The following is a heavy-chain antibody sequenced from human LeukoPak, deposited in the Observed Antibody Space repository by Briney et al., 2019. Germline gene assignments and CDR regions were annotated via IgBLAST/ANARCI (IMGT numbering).Heavy chain of an antibody. D-gene: IGHD3-22*01. CDR1: GGTFSSYA. J-gene: IGHJ4*02. CDR2: IIPTFGTA. Sequence: GASVKVSCKASGGTFSSYAISWVRQAPGQGLEWMGGIIPTFGTANYAQKFQGRVTITADESTSTAYMELSSLRSEDTAVYYCARGDYDSSGYFLPSDYWGQGTLVTDSS. V-gene: IGHV1-69*13. CDR3: ARGDYDSSGYFLPSDY.